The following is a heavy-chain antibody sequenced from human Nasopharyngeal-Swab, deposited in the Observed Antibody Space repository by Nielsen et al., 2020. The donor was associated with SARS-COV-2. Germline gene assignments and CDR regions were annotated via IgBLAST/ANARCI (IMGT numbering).Heavy chain of an antibody. CDR2: IYYSGST. D-gene: IGHD3-9*01. CDR3: ARGSFPLYDMLTGYYPPFDY. J-gene: IGHJ4*02. V-gene: IGHV4-31*02. Sequence: RQAPGKGLEWIGYIYYSGSTYYNTSLKSRVTISVDTSKNQFSLKLSSVTAADTAVYYCARGSFPLYDMLTGYYPPFDYWGQGTLVTVSS.